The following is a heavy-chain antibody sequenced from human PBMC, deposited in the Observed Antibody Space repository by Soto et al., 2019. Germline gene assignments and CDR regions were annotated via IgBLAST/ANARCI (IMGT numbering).Heavy chain of an antibody. Sequence: SETLSLTSAVSGYSSSSGYFWGWIRQPPGKGLEWIGSIYYSGSTYYNPSLKSRVTISVDRSKNQFSLKLSSVTAADTAVYYCARGSTTGGWNWFDPWGQGTLVTVSS. J-gene: IGHJ5*02. CDR1: GYSSSSGYF. D-gene: IGHD3-16*01. V-gene: IGHV4-38-2*01. CDR3: ARGSTTGGWNWFDP. CDR2: IYYSGST.